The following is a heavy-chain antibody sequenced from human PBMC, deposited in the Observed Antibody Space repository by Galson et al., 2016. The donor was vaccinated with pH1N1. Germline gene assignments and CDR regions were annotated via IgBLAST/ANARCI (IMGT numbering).Heavy chain of an antibody. D-gene: IGHD3-9*01. CDR3: ARDLYDILTGFYNNNGYFDY. V-gene: IGHV3-21*01. CDR1: GFTFNTYS. Sequence: SLRLSCAASGFTFNTYSMNWVRQAPGKGLEWVSSISSSSSYIYYADSVEGRFTISRENAKNSLYLQMNSLRAEDTAVYYCARDLYDILTGFYNNNGYFDYWCQGTLVTVSS. J-gene: IGHJ4*02. CDR2: ISSSSSYI.